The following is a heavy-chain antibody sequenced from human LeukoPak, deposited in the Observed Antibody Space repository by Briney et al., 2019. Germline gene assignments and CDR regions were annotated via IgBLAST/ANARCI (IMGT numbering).Heavy chain of an antibody. Sequence: GGSLRLSCAASGFTVSSNYMSWVRQAPGKGLEWVSVIYSGGSTYYSDSVKGRFTISRDNSKNTLYLQMNSLRAEDTAVYYCARTQPDYYYYYMDVWGKGTTVTISS. CDR1: GFTVSSNY. V-gene: IGHV3-53*01. D-gene: IGHD5-18*01. CDR2: IYSGGST. CDR3: ARTQPDYYYYYMDV. J-gene: IGHJ6*03.